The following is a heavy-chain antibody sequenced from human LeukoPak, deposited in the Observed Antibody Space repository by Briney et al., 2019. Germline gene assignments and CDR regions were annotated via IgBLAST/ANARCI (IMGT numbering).Heavy chain of an antibody. J-gene: IGHJ4*02. CDR2: IYYSGST. Sequence: SETLSLTCTDSGGSISSYYWSWIRQPPGKGLEWIGYIYYSGSTNYNPSLKSRVTISVDTSKNQFSLKLSSVTAADTAVYYCARDPAHSGSYFYDYWGQGTLVTVSS. CDR1: GGSISSYY. CDR3: ARDPAHSGSYFYDY. D-gene: IGHD1-26*01. V-gene: IGHV4-59*12.